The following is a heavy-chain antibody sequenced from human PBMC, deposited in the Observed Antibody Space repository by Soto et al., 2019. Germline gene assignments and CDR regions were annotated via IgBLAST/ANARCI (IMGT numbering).Heavy chain of an antibody. CDR1: GFTISNYA. J-gene: IGHJ4*02. Sequence: GGSLRLSCAASGFTISNYAVAWFRQAPGKGLEWDSTISATGSSTFYADSVRGRFTISRDTSKNTLFLQMNSLRAEDTAVYYCAKDQDRTYSDFWSGLVFDYWGQGTLVTVSS. V-gene: IGHV3-23*01. CDR2: ISATGSST. CDR3: AKDQDRTYSDFWSGLVFDY. D-gene: IGHD3-3*01.